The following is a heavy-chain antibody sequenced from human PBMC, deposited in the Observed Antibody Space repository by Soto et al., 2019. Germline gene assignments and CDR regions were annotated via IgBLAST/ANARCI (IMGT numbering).Heavy chain of an antibody. CDR2: IYWDDDT. V-gene: IGHV2-5*02. J-gene: IGHJ4*02. CDR3: VHRRSGSCLFDY. Sequence: QITLKESGPTLVKPTQTLTLTCTFSGFSLSTRGEGVGWIRQPPGKAPEWLAVIYWDDDTRYRVSLKSRLTITKDTSKNQVVLTMTYMDPVDTATYYCVHRRSGSCLFDYWGQGTLVTVSS. D-gene: IGHD1-26*01. CDR1: GFSLSTRGEG.